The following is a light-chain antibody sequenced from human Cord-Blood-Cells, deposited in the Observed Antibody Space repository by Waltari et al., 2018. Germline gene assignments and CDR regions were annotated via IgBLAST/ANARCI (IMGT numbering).Light chain of an antibody. CDR2: DVS. V-gene: IGLV2-14*03. CDR3: SSYTSSSRV. Sequence: APKLMIYDVSKRPSGVSNRFSGPKSGNTASLTISGLQAEDEADYYCSSYTSSSRVFGGGTKLTVL. J-gene: IGLJ3*02.